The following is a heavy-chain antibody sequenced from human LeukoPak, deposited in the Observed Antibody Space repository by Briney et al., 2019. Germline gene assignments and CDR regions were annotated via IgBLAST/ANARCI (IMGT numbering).Heavy chain of an antibody. CDR3: ARVLVVSSDAFDI. J-gene: IGHJ3*02. CDR2: ISTYTGNT. CDR1: GYTFTSYA. V-gene: IGHV1-18*01. Sequence: ASVKVSCKTSGYTFTSYAISWVRQAPGQGLECMGWISTYTGNTDYAQKLQGRVTMTTDTSTSTAYMELRSLSSDDTAVYYCARVLVVSSDAFDIWGQGTMVTVSS. D-gene: IGHD3-22*01.